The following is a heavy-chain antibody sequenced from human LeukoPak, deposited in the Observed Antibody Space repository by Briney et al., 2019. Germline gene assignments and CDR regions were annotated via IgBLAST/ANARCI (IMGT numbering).Heavy chain of an antibody. Sequence: GGSLTLSCAASGFTFDDYAMHWVRQAPGKGLEWVSGISWNSGSIGYADSVKGRFTISRDNAKNSLYLQMNSLRAEDTALYYCAKGFLGYGSGSSSFDYWGQGTLVTVSS. V-gene: IGHV3-9*01. D-gene: IGHD3-10*01. J-gene: IGHJ4*02. CDR2: ISWNSGSI. CDR3: AKGFLGYGSGSSSFDY. CDR1: GFTFDDYA.